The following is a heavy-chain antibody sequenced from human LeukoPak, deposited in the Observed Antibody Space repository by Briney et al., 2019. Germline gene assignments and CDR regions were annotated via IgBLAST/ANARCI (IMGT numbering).Heavy chain of an antibody. CDR1: GFSVSSNY. CDR3: ASPISGQSFDI. J-gene: IGHJ3*02. V-gene: IGHV3-53*01. CDR2: IYPGGNT. Sequence: PGGSLRLSCAASGFSVSSNYMTWVRQAPGKGLEWVAVIYPGGNTYYADLVKGRFTISRDNSKNTMYLQMNSLRAEDTAVYYCASPISGQSFDIWGQGTMVTVSS. D-gene: IGHD6-19*01.